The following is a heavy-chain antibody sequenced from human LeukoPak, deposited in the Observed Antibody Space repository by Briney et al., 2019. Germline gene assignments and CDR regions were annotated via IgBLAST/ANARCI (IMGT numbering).Heavy chain of an antibody. CDR1: GFTFSSYG. D-gene: IGHD5-18*01. J-gene: IGHJ4*02. CDR3: ARAGYTYGTLYF. V-gene: IGHV3-33*01. CDR2: IWYDGSNK. Sequence: GGSLRLSCAASGFTFSSYGMHWVRQAPGKGLEWVAVIWYDGSNKYYADSVKGRFTISRDNSKNTLYLQMNSLRAEDTAVYYCARAGYTYGTLYFWGQGTLVTVSS.